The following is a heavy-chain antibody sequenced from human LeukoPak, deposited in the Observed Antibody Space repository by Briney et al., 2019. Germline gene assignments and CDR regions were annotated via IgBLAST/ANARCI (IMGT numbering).Heavy chain of an antibody. CDR3: AKDQGPDPMAHYYYGMDV. J-gene: IGHJ6*02. D-gene: IGHD2-8*01. V-gene: IGHV3-9*01. CDR1: GFTFDDYA. CDR2: ISWNSGSI. Sequence: GGSLRLSCAASGFTFDDYAMHWVRQAPGKGLEWVSGISWNSGSIGYADSVKGRFTISRDNAKNSLYLQMNSLRAEDTALYYCAKDQGPDPMAHYYYGMDVWGQGTTVTVSS.